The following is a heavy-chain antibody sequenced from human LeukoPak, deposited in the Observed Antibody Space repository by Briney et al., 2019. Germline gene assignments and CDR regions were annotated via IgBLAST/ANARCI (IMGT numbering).Heavy chain of an antibody. Sequence: PSETLSLTCTVSGGSISSYYWSWIRQPPGKGLEWIGEINHSGSTNYNPSLKSRVTISVDTSKNQFSLKLSSVTAADTAVYYCARGSGGTDYWGQGTLVTVSS. CDR3: ARGSGGTDY. CDR1: GGSISSYY. J-gene: IGHJ4*02. CDR2: INHSGST. V-gene: IGHV4-34*01. D-gene: IGHD2-15*01.